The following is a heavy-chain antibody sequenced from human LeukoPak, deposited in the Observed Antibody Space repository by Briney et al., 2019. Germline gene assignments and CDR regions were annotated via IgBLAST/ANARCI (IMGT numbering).Heavy chain of an antibody. CDR2: INCSGGTT. V-gene: IGHV1-46*01. J-gene: IGHJ4*02. CDR3: ARGSSVWFDY. D-gene: IGHD6-19*01. CDR1: GYTFTNFY. Sequence: GSVKISCKTSGYTFTNFYLHWVRQAPGQGLEWMGIINCSGGTTNYAQKFQGRVSITRDTSTSAVYMDLSSLRSEDTAVYYCARGSSVWFDYWGQGTLVTVSS.